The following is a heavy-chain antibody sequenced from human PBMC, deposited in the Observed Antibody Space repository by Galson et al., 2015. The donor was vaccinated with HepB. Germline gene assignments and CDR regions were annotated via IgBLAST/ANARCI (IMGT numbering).Heavy chain of an antibody. J-gene: IGHJ3*02. D-gene: IGHD2-2*01. V-gene: IGHV3-48*02. CDR3: ARDLEFVGYCSSTSCLVDAFDI. Sequence: SLRLSCAASGFTFSSYSMNWVRQAPGKGLEWVSYISSSSSTIYYADSVKGRFTISRDNAKNSLYLQMNSLRDEDTAVYYCARDLEFVGYCSSTSCLVDAFDIWGQGTMVTVSS. CDR1: GFTFSSYS. CDR2: ISSSSSTI.